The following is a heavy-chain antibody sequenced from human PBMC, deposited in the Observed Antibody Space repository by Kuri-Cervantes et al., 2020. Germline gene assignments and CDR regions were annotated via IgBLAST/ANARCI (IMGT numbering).Heavy chain of an antibody. CDR1: GFTFSSYA. V-gene: IGHV3-9*01. CDR2: ISWNSGSI. D-gene: IGHD6-19*01. J-gene: IGHJ4*02. CDR3: AKGGGSSGWYRADYDY. Sequence: SLKISCAASGFTFSSYAMHWVRQAPGKGLEWVSGISWNSGSIGYADSVKGRFTISRDNAKNSLYLQMNSLRAEDTALYYCAKGGGSSGWYRADYDYWGQGTLVTVSS.